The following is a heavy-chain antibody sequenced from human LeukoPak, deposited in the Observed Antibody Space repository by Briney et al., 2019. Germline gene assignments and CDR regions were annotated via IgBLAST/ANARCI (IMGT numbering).Heavy chain of an antibody. CDR3: ARDPGTGSSWYDY. CDR2: IYNGGST. D-gene: IGHD6-13*01. Sequence: GGSLRLSCAASGFTVSSNYMSWVRQAPGKGLEWVSVIYNGGSTYYADSVKGRFTISRDNSKNTLYLQMNSLRAEDTAVYYCARDPGTGSSWYDYWGQGTLVTVSS. V-gene: IGHV3-66*01. J-gene: IGHJ4*02. CDR1: GFTVSSNY.